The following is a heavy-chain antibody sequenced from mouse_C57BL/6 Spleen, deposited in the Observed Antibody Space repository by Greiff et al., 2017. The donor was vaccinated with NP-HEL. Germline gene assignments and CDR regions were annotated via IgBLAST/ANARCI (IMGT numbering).Heavy chain of an antibody. J-gene: IGHJ3*01. Sequence: VQLQESGAELVKPGASVKLSCKASGYTFTSYWMHWVQQRPGQGLEWIGDINPRSGYTKSHQKFKDKATLTADKSSSTAYMQLSSLTYEDSAVYYCAREGVMIRGYAYWGQGTLVTVSA. CDR1: GYTFTSYW. V-gene: IGHV1-7*01. CDR3: AREGVMIRGYAY. D-gene: IGHD2-3*01. CDR2: INPRSGYT.